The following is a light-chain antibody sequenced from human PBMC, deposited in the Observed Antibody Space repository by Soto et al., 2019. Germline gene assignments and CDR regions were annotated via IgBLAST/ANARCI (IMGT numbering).Light chain of an antibody. CDR2: SNN. Sequence: QSVLTQPPSASGTPGQRVTISCSGSSSNIGSNYVYWYQQLPGTAPKLLIYSNNQRPSGVPDRFSGSKSGTSASLAISGLRSEDEADYYCGTWDASRNWVFGGGTKLTVL. J-gene: IGLJ3*02. V-gene: IGLV1-47*02. CDR3: GTWDASRNWV. CDR1: SSNIGSNY.